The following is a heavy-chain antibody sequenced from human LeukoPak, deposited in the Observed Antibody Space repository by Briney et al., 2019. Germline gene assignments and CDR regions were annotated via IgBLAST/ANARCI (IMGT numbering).Heavy chain of an antibody. Sequence: ASVKVSCKASGYTFTSYYMHWVRQAPGQGLEWMGIINPSGGSTSYAQKFQDRVTMTRDMSTSTIYMELSSLRSEDTAVYYCARSIRPYDSSGYYGGSDAFDIWGQGTMVTVSS. J-gene: IGHJ3*02. CDR2: INPSGGST. CDR3: ARSIRPYDSSGYYGGSDAFDI. CDR1: GYTFTSYY. D-gene: IGHD3-22*01. V-gene: IGHV1-46*01.